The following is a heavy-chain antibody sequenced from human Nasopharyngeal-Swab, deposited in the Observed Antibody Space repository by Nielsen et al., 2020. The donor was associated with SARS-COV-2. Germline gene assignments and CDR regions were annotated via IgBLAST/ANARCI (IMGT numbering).Heavy chain of an antibody. CDR3: ARGSCSGGSCSPYTWFDP. J-gene: IGHJ5*02. Sequence: SETLSLTCAVYGGSFSDYYWSWIRQPPGKGLEWIGEIVHSGSTYYNPSLESRVTMSVDTSKNQFSLNLRSVTAADTAVYYCARGSCSGGSCSPYTWFDPWGQGTLVTVSS. D-gene: IGHD2-15*01. CDR2: IVHSGST. CDR1: GGSFSDYY. V-gene: IGHV4-34*01.